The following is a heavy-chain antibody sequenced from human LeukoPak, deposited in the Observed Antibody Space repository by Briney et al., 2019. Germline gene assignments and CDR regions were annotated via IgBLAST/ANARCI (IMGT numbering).Heavy chain of an antibody. J-gene: IGHJ4*02. Sequence: GGSLRLSCEASGFTFSYYGLHWVRQAPGKGLEWVALISYDGNNKDYADSVKGRFTISRDNSKNTLYLQMNSLRAEDTAVYYCARDRSAVTKTHDYWGQGTLVTVSS. CDR2: ISYDGNNK. CDR1: GFTFSYYG. V-gene: IGHV3-30*03. CDR3: ARDRSAVTKTHDY. D-gene: IGHD4-17*01.